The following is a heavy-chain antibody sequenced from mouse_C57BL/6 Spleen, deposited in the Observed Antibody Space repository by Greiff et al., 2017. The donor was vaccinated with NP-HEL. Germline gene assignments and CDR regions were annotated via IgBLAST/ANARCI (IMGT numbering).Heavy chain of an antibody. J-gene: IGHJ3*01. D-gene: IGHD4-1*01. CDR2: ISSGSSTI. V-gene: IGHV5-17*01. CDR1: GFTFSDYG. CDR3: ARDTGSFAY. Sequence: DVKLVESGGGLVKPGGSLKLSCAASGFTFSDYGMHWVRQAPEKGLEWVAYISSGSSTIYYADTVRGRFTISRDNAKNTLFLQMTSLRSEDTAMYYCARDTGSFAYWGQGTLVTVSA.